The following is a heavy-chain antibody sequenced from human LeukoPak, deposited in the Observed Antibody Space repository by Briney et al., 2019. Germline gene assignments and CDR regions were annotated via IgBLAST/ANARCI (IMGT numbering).Heavy chain of an antibody. CDR1: GFTFSTYG. Sequence: GGSLRLSCAASGFTFSTYGMHWVRQAPGKGLEWVAFIRYDGSNKYYADSVKGRFTISRDNSKNTLYLQMNSLRAEDTAVYYCAKDSSSLSFYYYYMDVWGKGTTVTVSS. J-gene: IGHJ6*03. CDR2: IRYDGSNK. V-gene: IGHV3-30*02. CDR3: AKDSSSLSFYYYYMDV. D-gene: IGHD6-13*01.